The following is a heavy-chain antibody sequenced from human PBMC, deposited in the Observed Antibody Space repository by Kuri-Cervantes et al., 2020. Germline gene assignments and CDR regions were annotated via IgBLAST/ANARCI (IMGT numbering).Heavy chain of an antibody. Sequence: ASVKVSCKASGYTFTSYYMHWVRQAPGQGLEWMGWINTYTGGTKFAQKFQDKVTMTRDTSISTAYMELRSPRKDDTAVYYCARGGTPDTAMVIPFDYWGQGALVTVSS. J-gene: IGHJ4*02. V-gene: IGHV1-2*02. CDR3: ARGGTPDTAMVIPFDY. CDR2: INTYTGGT. D-gene: IGHD5-18*01. CDR1: GYTFTSYY.